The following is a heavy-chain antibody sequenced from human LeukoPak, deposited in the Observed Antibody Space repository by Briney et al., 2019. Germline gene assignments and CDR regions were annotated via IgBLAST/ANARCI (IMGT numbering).Heavy chain of an antibody. V-gene: IGHV4-59*01. J-gene: IGHJ3*02. CDR1: GGSISSYH. D-gene: IGHD3-22*01. CDR3: VRGNYDSRGYSNAFDI. Sequence: KSSETLSLTCTVSGGSISSYHWSWIRQPPGKRLEWIGFISYSGSTNSNPSLKSRVAISIDTSENQFSLKLSSVTAADTAVHYCVRGNYDSRGYSNAFDIWGQGAMVTVSS. CDR2: ISYSGST.